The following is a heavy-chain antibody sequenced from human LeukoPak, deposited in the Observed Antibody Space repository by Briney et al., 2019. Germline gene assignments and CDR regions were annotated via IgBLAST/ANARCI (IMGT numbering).Heavy chain of an antibody. J-gene: IGHJ5*02. CDR3: ARAPRGYDFWSDSNWFDP. CDR1: GYTFTSYG. V-gene: IGHV1-18*01. D-gene: IGHD3-3*01. CDR2: ISAYNGNT. Sequence: GASVKVSCKASGYTFTSYGISWVRQAPGQGLEWMGWISAYNGNTNYAQKLQGRVTMTTDTSTSTAYMELRRLRSDDTAVYYCARAPRGYDFWSDSNWFDPWGQGTLVTVSS.